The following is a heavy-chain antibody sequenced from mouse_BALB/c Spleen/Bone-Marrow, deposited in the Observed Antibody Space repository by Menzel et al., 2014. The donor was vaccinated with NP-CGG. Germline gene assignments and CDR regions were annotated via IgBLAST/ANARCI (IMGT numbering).Heavy chain of an antibody. CDR1: GYTFTSYW. Sequence: QVQLKQSGAELVKPGASVKLSCKASGYTFTSYWMHWVKQRPGQGLEWIGEINPSNGRTNYNEKFKSKATLTVDKSSSTAYMQLSSLTSEDSAVYYCAGGTFDYWGQGTTLTVSS. V-gene: IGHV1S81*02. CDR3: AGGTFDY. CDR2: INPSNGRT. J-gene: IGHJ2*01.